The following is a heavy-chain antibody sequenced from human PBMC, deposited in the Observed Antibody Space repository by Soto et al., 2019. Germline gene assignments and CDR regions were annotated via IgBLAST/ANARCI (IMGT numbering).Heavy chain of an antibody. J-gene: IGHJ5*02. CDR3: ARGHFFLLPAAMMGWFYP. CDR1: GYTFTSYD. Sequence: ASVKVSCKASGYTFTSYDINWVRQATGQGLEWMGWMNPNSGNTGYAQKFQGRVTMTRNTSISTAYMELSSLRSEDTAVYYCARGHFFLLPAAMMGWFYPCGQGTLVTVSA. V-gene: IGHV1-8*01. D-gene: IGHD2-2*01. CDR2: MNPNSGNT.